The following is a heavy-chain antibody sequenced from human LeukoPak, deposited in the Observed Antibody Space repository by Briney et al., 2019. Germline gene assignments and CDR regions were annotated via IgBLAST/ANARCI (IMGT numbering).Heavy chain of an antibody. J-gene: IGHJ6*04. CDR2: IYSGGRT. CDR1: GFTVSSSY. V-gene: IGHV3-66*01. CDR3: AELGITMIGGV. Sequence: GGSLRLSCAASGFTVSSSYMSWVRQAPGKGLEWVSVIYSGGRTSYADSVKGRFTISRDNSKNTLYLQMNSLRAEDTAVYYCAELGITMIGGVWGKGTTVTISS. D-gene: IGHD3-10*02.